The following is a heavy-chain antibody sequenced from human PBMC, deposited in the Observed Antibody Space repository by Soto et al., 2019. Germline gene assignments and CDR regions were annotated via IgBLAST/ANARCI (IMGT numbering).Heavy chain of an antibody. V-gene: IGHV4-34*01. CDR1: GGSFSGYY. D-gene: IGHD3-22*01. CDR2: INHSGST. Sequence: QVQLQQWGAGLLKPSETLSLTCAVYGGSFSGYYWSWIRQPPGKGLEWIGEINHSGSTNYNPSLRSRVTISVGTSKNQFSLKLRSVTAADTAVYYCARGHYDSSGYYLLFDYWGQGSLVTVSS. J-gene: IGHJ4*02. CDR3: ARGHYDSSGYYLLFDY.